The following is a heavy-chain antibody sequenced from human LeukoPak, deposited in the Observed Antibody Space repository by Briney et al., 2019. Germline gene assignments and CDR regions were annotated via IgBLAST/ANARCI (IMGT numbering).Heavy chain of an antibody. CDR3: ARDGSGWGGRGLDY. D-gene: IGHD6-19*01. CDR1: GYTFTGSY. V-gene: IGHV1-2*02. CDR2: INPNSGGT. Sequence: ASVKVSCKASGYTFTGSYMHWVRQAPGQGLEWMGWINPNSGGTNYAQKFQGRVTMTRDTSIITAYMELSRLTSDDTAVYYCARDGSGWGGRGLDYWGQGTLVTVSS. J-gene: IGHJ4*02.